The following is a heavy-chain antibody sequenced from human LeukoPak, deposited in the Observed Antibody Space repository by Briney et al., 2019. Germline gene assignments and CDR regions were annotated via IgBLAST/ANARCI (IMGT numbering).Heavy chain of an antibody. J-gene: IGHJ6*02. CDR1: GDSIKNYY. V-gene: IGHV4-59*01. D-gene: IGHD2-2*03. CDR3: ARAGYCSSTSCQWVPLV. Sequence: SETLSLTCSVSGDSIKNYYWIWIRQSPGKGLEWIGYIYYSGSTYYNPSLKSRVTMSVDTSKNQFSLKLNSVTAADTAVYYCARAGYCSSTSCQWVPLVWGQGTTVTVSS. CDR2: IYYSGST.